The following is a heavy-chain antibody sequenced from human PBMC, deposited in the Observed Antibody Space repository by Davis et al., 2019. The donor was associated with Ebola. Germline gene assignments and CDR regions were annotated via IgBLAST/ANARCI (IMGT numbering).Heavy chain of an antibody. CDR1: GYTFTGYY. J-gene: IGHJ5*02. CDR2: ISAYNGNT. V-gene: IGHV1-18*04. CDR3: VRSKFGAMSPWFDP. D-gene: IGHD3-16*01. Sequence: AASVKVSCKASGYTFTGYYMHWVRQAPGQGLEWMGWISAYNGNTNYAQKLQGRVTMTTDTSTSTAYMELGSLRSDDTAVYYCVRSKFGAMSPWFDPWGQGTLVTVSS.